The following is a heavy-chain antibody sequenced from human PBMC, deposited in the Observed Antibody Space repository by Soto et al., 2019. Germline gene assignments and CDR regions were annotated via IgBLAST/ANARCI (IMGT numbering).Heavy chain of an antibody. CDR1: GGSFDEYF. CDR2: VHHSGTS. Sequence: QVALQQWGAGLLKPSQTLSLTCGVSGGSFDEYFWTWIRLTPGQGLEWIGEVHHSGTSYYNPSLKSRLAVSVDTSKSQVSLTLTSVTAADTGVYYCARGKDSSRYFYGMDVWGQGTTVVVS. CDR3: ARGKDSSRYFYGMDV. D-gene: IGHD6-13*01. J-gene: IGHJ6*02. V-gene: IGHV4-34*02.